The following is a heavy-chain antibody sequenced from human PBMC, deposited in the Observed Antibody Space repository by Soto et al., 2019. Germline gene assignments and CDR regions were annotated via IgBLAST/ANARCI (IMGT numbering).Heavy chain of an antibody. J-gene: IGHJ6*02. Sequence: QVQLVQSGAEVKKPGSSVKVSCKASGGTFSSYTISWVRQAPGQGLEWMGRIIPILGIANYAQKFQGRVTITADKXKSEAXXELSSLRSEDTAVYYCARDLGVVPAARNYYYGMDVWGQGTTVTVSS. V-gene: IGHV1-69*08. CDR1: GGTFSSYT. CDR2: IIPILGIA. CDR3: ARDLGVVPAARNYYYGMDV. D-gene: IGHD2-2*01.